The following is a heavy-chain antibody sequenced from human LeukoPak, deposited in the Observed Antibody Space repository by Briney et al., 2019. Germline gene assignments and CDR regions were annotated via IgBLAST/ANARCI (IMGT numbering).Heavy chain of an antibody. V-gene: IGHV3-53*01. CDR3: ARSDYGDYFDAFDI. Sequence: GSLRLSCAASGFTVSSNYMSWVRQAPGKGLEWVSVIYSGGSTYYADSVKGRFTISRDNSKNTLYLQMNSLRAEDTAVYYCARSDYGDYFDAFDIWGQGTMVTVSS. CDR1: GFTVSSNY. D-gene: IGHD4-17*01. CDR2: IYSGGST. J-gene: IGHJ3*02.